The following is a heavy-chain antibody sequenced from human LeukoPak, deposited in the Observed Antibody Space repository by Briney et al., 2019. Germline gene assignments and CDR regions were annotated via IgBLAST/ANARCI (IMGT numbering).Heavy chain of an antibody. Sequence: PGGSLRLSCGASGFQFSSYWMSWVRQAPGKGLEWVANIKHDGSEEHFVDSVKGRFTVSRDNSMNTLYMQMNSLRGEDAAVYYCVRGGYCSGTSCAHYDGMDVWGQGTTVTVSS. CDR1: GFQFSSYW. CDR2: IKHDGSEE. V-gene: IGHV3-7*01. J-gene: IGHJ6*02. D-gene: IGHD2-2*01. CDR3: VRGGYCSGTSCAHYDGMDV.